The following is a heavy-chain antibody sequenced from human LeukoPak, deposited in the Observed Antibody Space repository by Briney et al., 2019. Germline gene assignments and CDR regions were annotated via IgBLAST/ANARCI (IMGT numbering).Heavy chain of an antibody. Sequence: ASETLSLTCTVSGGSISSYYWSWIRQPAGKGLEWIGRIYTSGSTNYNPSLKSRVTMSVDTSKNQFSLKLSSVTAADTAIYYCARIKSISPRLIRNWFDAWGQGTLVIVSS. CDR1: GGSISSYY. V-gene: IGHV4-4*07. CDR2: IYTSGST. J-gene: IGHJ5*02. D-gene: IGHD6-6*01. CDR3: ARIKSISPRLIRNWFDA.